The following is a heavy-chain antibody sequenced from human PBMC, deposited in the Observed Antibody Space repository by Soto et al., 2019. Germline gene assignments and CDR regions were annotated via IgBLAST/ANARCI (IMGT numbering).Heavy chain of an antibody. Sequence: QLQLQESGPGLVKPSETLSLTCSVSSASLSSSTYYWSWIRQPPGRGPEWIGSINYSGNTYYKPSLKSRVSISIDTSRNQFSLKLTSVTAADTGVYYCASSSPFHYWGPGILVTVSS. V-gene: IGHV4-39*01. CDR3: ASSSPFHY. CDR2: INYSGNT. D-gene: IGHD6-6*01. J-gene: IGHJ4*02. CDR1: SASLSSSTYY.